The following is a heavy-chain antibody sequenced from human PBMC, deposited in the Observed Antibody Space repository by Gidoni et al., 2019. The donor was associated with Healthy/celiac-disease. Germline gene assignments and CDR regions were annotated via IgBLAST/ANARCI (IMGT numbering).Heavy chain of an antibody. CDR3: ARDPPHDYDILTVVGSDY. CDR1: GYTFTSYG. Sequence: QVQLVQSGAEVKKPGASVKVSCQASGYTFTSYGISWVRQAPGQGLEWMGWISAYNGNTNYAQKLQGRVTMTTDTSTSTAYMELRSLRSDDTAVYYCARDPPHDYDILTVVGSDYWGQGTLVTVSS. J-gene: IGHJ4*02. V-gene: IGHV1-18*01. D-gene: IGHD3-9*01. CDR2: ISAYNGNT.